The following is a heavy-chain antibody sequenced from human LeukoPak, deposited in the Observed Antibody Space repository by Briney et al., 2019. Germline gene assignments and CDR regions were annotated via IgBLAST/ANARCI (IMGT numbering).Heavy chain of an antibody. CDR3: AILRVFYDGSGYYPWASNDAFDI. CDR1: GFTFSSYA. Sequence: GGSLRLSCAASGFTFSSYAMSWVRQAPGKGLEWVSAISGSGGSTYYADSVKGRFTISRDNSKNTLYLQMNSLRAEDTAVYYCAILRVFYDGSGYYPWASNDAFDIWGQGTMVTVSS. D-gene: IGHD3-22*01. CDR2: ISGSGGST. V-gene: IGHV3-23*01. J-gene: IGHJ3*02.